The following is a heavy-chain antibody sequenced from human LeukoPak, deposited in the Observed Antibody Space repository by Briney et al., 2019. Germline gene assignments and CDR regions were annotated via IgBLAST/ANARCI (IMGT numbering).Heavy chain of an antibody. D-gene: IGHD3-22*01. CDR1: GYSISSGYY. CDR3: ARHDSSGYYYDLAWYFDL. CDR2: IYHSGST. J-gene: IGHJ2*01. Sequence: RTSETLSLTCTVSGYSISSGYYWGWIRQPPGKGLEWIGSIYHSGSTYYNPSLKSRVTISVDTSKNQFSLKLSSVTAADTAVYYCARHDSSGYYYDLAWYFDLWGRGTLVTVSS. V-gene: IGHV4-38-2*02.